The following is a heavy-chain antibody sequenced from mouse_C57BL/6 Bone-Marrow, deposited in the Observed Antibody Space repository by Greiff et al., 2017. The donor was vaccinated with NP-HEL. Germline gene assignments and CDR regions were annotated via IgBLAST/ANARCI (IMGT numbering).Heavy chain of an antibody. Sequence: SGTVLARPGASVKMSCKTSGYTFTSYWMHWVKQRPGQGLEWIGAIYPGNSDTSYNQKFKGKAKLTAVTSASTAYMELSSLTNEDSAVYYCTITTVVAKRYFDVWGTGTTVTVSS. D-gene: IGHD1-1*01. V-gene: IGHV1-5*01. J-gene: IGHJ1*03. CDR1: GYTFTSYW. CDR2: IYPGNSDT. CDR3: TITTVVAKRYFDV.